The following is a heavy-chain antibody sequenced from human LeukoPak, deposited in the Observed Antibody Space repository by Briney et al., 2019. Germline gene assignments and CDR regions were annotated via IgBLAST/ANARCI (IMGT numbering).Heavy chain of an antibody. CDR3: AREVGSSSSPDY. J-gene: IGHJ4*02. D-gene: IGHD6-6*01. Sequence: SETLSLTCAVSGGSISSGGYSWSWIRQPPGKGLEWIGYIYYSGSTNYNPSLKSRVTISVDTSKNQFSLKLSSVTAADTAVYYCAREVGSSSSPDYWGQGTLVTVSS. V-gene: IGHV4-61*08. CDR2: IYYSGST. CDR1: GGSISSGGYS.